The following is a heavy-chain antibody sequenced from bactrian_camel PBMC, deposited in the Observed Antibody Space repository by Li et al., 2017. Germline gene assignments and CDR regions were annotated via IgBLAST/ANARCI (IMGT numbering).Heavy chain of an antibody. CDR1: GYTYNRNC. V-gene: IGHV3S40*01. J-gene: IGHJ4*01. Sequence: EVQLVESGGGSVQAGGSLRLSCAASGYTYNRNCMAWFRQAPGKEREGVARIYTGSGNTYYADSVKGRFTISQDNAKNTVYLQMNSLKPEDTAMYYCVADQNYCYLQYPYSIWGQGTQVTVS. CDR2: IYTGSGNT. D-gene: IGHD1*01. CDR3: VADQNYCYLQYPYSI.